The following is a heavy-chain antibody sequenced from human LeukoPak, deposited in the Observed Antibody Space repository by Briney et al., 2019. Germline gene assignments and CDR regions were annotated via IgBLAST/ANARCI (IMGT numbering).Heavy chain of an antibody. Sequence: GGSLRLSCAASGFTFSSYWMSWVRQAPGKGLEWVANIKQDGSEKYYVDSVKGRFTISRDNAKNSLYLQMNSLRAEDTAVYYCARGERGYSGYDRRSRLLYYYYMDVWGKGTTVTVSS. J-gene: IGHJ6*03. CDR2: IKQDGSEK. CDR1: GFTFSSYW. V-gene: IGHV3-7*01. D-gene: IGHD5-12*01. CDR3: ARGERGYSGYDRRSRLLYYYYMDV.